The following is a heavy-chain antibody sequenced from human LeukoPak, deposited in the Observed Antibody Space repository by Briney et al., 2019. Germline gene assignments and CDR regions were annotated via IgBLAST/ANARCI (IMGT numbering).Heavy chain of an antibody. CDR1: GGSFSGYY. CDR3: ARVRRGISDY. J-gene: IGHJ4*02. D-gene: IGHD6-13*01. Sequence: PSETLSLTCAVYGGSFSGYYWSWIRQPPGKGLEWIGEINHSGSTNYNPSLKSRVTISVDTSENQFSLKLSSVTAADTAVYYCARVRRGISDYWGQGTLVTVSS. CDR2: INHSGST. V-gene: IGHV4-34*01.